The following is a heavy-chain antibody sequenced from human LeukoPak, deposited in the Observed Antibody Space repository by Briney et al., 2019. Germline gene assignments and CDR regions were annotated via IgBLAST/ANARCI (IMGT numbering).Heavy chain of an antibody. Sequence: PSQTLSLTCTVSGGSISSGSYYWSWIRPPAGQGLEWIGRIYTSGSTNYNPSLKSRVTISVDTSKNQFSLKLSSVTAADTAEYYCARDLGPKQCLVPFDDWGQGTLVTVSS. V-gene: IGHV4-61*02. J-gene: IGHJ4*01. D-gene: IGHD6-19*01. CDR2: IYTSGST. CDR3: ARDLGPKQCLVPFDD. CDR1: GGSISSGSYY.